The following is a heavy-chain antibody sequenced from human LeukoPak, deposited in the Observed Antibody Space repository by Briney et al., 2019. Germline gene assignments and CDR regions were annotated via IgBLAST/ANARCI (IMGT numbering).Heavy chain of an antibody. J-gene: IGHJ6*02. Sequence: KAGGSLRLSCAASGFTFSDYYMSWIRQAPGKGLEWVSYISSSGSTIYYADSVKGRFTISRDNAKNSLYLQMNSLRAEDTAVYYCASWPGRVATTPRYYYYGMDVWGQGTTVTVSS. CDR1: GFTFSDYY. V-gene: IGHV3-11*01. CDR3: ASWPGRVATTPRYYYYGMDV. D-gene: IGHD5-12*01. CDR2: ISSSGSTI.